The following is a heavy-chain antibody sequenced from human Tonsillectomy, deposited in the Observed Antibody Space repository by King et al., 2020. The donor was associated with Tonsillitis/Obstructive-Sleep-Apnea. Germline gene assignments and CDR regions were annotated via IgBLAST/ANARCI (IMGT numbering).Heavy chain of an antibody. D-gene: IGHD3-22*01. Sequence: VQLVESGGGLVKPGGSLRLSCAASGFTFSNAWMSWVRQAPGKGLGWVGRIKSKTDGGTTDYAAPVKGRFTISRDDSKNTLYLQMNSLKTEDTAVYYCTTDLNEYYYDSSGYYLVFDYWGQGTLVTVSS. CDR1: GFTFSNAW. J-gene: IGHJ4*02. CDR3: TTDLNEYYYDSSGYYLVFDY. CDR2: IKSKTDGGTT. V-gene: IGHV3-15*01.